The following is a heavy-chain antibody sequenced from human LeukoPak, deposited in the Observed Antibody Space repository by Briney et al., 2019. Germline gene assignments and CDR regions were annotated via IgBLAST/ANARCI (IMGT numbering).Heavy chain of an antibody. CDR3: ARRVGCSSTSCPRGLFDY. CDR2: IKQDGSEK. J-gene: IGHJ4*02. V-gene: IGHV3-7*01. D-gene: IGHD2-2*01. Sequence: PGGSLRLSCAASGFTFSSYWMSWVRQAPGKGLEWVANIKQDGSEKYYVDSVKGRFTISRDNAKNSVYLQMNSLRAEDTAVYYCARRVGCSSTSCPRGLFDYWGQGTLVTVSS. CDR1: GFTFSSYW.